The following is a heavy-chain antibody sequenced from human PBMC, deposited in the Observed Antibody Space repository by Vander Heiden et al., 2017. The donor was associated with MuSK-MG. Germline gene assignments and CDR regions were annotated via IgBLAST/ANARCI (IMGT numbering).Heavy chain of an antibody. CDR3: AKYHVGGHDAFDI. V-gene: IGHV3-23*01. J-gene: IGHJ3*02. D-gene: IGHD3-16*01. CDR2: ISGSGGST. Sequence: EVQLLESGGGLVQPGGSLRLSCAASGFTFSSYAMSWVRQAPGKGLEWVSAISGSGGSTYYADAVKGRFTISRDNAKNTLYLQMKRLRAEDTAVYYCAKYHVGGHDAFDIWGQGTLVAVYS. CDR1: GFTFSSYA.